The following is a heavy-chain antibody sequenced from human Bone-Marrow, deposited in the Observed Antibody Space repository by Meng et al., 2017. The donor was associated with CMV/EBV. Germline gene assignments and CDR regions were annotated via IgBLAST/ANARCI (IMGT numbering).Heavy chain of an antibody. CDR3: ARDTKYYSSSWYAHIDV. J-gene: IGHJ6*02. V-gene: IGHV1-69*10. CDR1: GGTFSSYA. Sequence: SVKVSCKASGGTFSSYAISWVRQAPGQGLEWMGGIIPILGIANYAQKFQGRVTITADKSTSTAYMELSSLRSEDTAMYSCARDTKYYSSSWYAHIDVWGQGTAVTGSS. D-gene: IGHD6-13*01. CDR2: IIPILGIA.